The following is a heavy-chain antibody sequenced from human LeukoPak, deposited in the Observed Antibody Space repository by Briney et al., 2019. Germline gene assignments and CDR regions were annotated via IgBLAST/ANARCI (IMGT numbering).Heavy chain of an antibody. CDR2: ISWNSGSI. V-gene: IGHV3-9*01. Sequence: GRSLRLSCAASGFTFDDYAMHWVRHAPGKGLEWVSGISWNSGSIGYADSVKGRFTISRDNAKNSLYLQMNSLRAEDTALYYCAKEYCSSTSCYPYYYYYGMDVWGQGTTVTVSS. CDR3: AKEYCSSTSCYPYYYYYGMDV. D-gene: IGHD2-2*01. CDR1: GFTFDDYA. J-gene: IGHJ6*02.